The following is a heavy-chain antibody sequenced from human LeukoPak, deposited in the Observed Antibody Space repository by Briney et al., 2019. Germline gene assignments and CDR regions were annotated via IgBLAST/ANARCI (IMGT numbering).Heavy chain of an antibody. J-gene: IGHJ4*02. Sequence: GGPLRLSCAASGFIFSLYVTQGVRRAPGKALEWVAVILYDGSNKYYADAVKGRFTISRDNSKNTLYLQMNSLRAEDTAVYYCAKDNYDSSGYYVWGQGTLVTVSS. CDR2: ILYDGSNK. CDR1: GFIFSLYV. V-gene: IGHV3-30*18. D-gene: IGHD3-22*01. CDR3: AKDNYDSSGYYV.